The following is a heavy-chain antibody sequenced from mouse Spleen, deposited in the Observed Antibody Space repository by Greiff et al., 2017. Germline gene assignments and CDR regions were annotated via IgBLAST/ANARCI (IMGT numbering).Heavy chain of an antibody. CDR3: ARGYYGSSYPFAY. D-gene: IGHD1-1*01. CDR2: IYPGDGDT. V-gene: IGHV1-82*01. J-gene: IGHJ3*01. Sequence: VQLQQSGPELVKPGASVKISCKASGYAFSSSWMKWVKQRPGKGLEWIGRIYPGDGDTNYNGKFKGKATLTAAKSSSPAYLQLSSLTSEDSAVYFCARGYYGSSYPFAYWGPGTLVTVSA. CDR1: GYAFSSSW.